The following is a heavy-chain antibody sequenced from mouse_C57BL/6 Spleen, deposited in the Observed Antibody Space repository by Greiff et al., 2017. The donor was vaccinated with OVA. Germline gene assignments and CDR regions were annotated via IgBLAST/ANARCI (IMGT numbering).Heavy chain of an antibody. CDR3: ARARSDYYGNSYAMDY. V-gene: IGHV14-3*01. CDR2: IDPANGNT. D-gene: IGHD2-1*01. CDR1: GFNIKNTY. J-gene: IGHJ4*01. Sequence: EVQLQQSVAELVRPGASVKLSCTASGFNIKNTYMHWVKQRPEQGLEWIGRIDPANGNTKYAPKFQGKATITADTSSNTAYLRLSSLTSEDTAIYYCARARSDYYGNSYAMDYWGQGTSVTVSS.